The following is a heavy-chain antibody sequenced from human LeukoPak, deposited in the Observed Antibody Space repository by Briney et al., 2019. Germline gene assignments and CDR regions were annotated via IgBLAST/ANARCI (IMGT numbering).Heavy chain of an antibody. D-gene: IGHD2-2*01. CDR2: SIPFLGIT. CDR3: ARATSEIPAAALTGSKYYYYYYMDV. CDR1: GGTFSYYT. V-gene: IGHV1-69*02. Sequence: SVKVSCKASGGTFSYYTISWVRQAPGQGLEWMGRSIPFLGITNYAQKFQGRVTITADKSTSTAYMELSSLRSEDTAVYYCARATSEIPAAALTGSKYYYYYYMDVWDKGTTVTVSS. J-gene: IGHJ6*03.